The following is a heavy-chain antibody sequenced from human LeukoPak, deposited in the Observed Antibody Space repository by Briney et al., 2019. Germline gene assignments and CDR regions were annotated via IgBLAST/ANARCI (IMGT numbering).Heavy chain of an antibody. J-gene: IGHJ1*01. D-gene: IGHD6-19*01. V-gene: IGHV3-15*01. CDR1: GFTFSSYA. CDR2: IKSKTDGGTT. CDR3: TTDYSSGWYGYFQH. Sequence: GGSLRLSCGASGFTFSSYAMSWVRQAPGKGLEWVGRIKSKTDGGTTDYAAPVKDRFTISRDDSKNTLYLQMNSLKTEDTAVYYCTTDYSSGWYGYFQHWGQGTLVTVSS.